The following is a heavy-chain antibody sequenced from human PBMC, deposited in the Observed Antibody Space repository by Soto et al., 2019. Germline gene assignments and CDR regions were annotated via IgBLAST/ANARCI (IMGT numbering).Heavy chain of an antibody. V-gene: IGHV4-39*01. CDR1: GDSISNSRFY. CDR3: ARHSSSWSHYYYYGMDV. J-gene: IGHJ6*02. CDR2: IYHTGNA. D-gene: IGHD6-13*01. Sequence: PEETLSLTCSVSGDSISNSRFYWAWIRQPPGEGLEWIGSIYHTGNAYYNPSLKSRVTISVDTSKNQFSLKLTSVTAADAALYYCARHSSSWSHYYYYGMDVWGQGTTVTVSS.